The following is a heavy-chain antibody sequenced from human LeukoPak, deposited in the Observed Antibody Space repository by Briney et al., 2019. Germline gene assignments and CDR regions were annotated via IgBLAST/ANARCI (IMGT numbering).Heavy chain of an antibody. Sequence: GRSLRLSCAASGFTFSSYGMHWVRQAPGKGLEWVAVIWYDGSNKYYADSVKGRFTISRDNAKNSLYLQMNSLRAEDAAVYYCASLITGTQGAEWFDPWGQGTLVTVSS. CDR1: GFTFSSYG. J-gene: IGHJ5*02. CDR3: ASLITGTQGAEWFDP. D-gene: IGHD1-20*01. CDR2: IWYDGSNK. V-gene: IGHV3-33*03.